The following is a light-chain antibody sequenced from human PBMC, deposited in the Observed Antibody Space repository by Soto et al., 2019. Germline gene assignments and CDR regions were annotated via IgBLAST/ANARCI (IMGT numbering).Light chain of an antibody. V-gene: IGLV2-18*02. J-gene: IGLJ1*01. CDR1: SSDIGSYDR. CDR2: DVS. Sequence: QSVLTQPPSVSGSPGQSVAISCTGASSDIGSYDRVSWYQQPPGTAPKLIIYDVSNRPSGVPDRFSGAKSGNTASLTISGLQAEDEADYYCSSFTSSSTYVFGTGTQLTV. CDR3: SSFTSSSTYV.